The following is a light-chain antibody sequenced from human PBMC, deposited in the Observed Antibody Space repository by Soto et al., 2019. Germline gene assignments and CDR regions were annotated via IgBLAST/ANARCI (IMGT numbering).Light chain of an antibody. Sequence: QSVLTQPPSVSAAPGLKVTISCSGSSSNIGGNSVSWYQQLPGTAPKLLFYDDNKRPSGIPDRFSGSKSGTSATLGITGFQAGDEADYYCGSWDSSLSAYVFGTGTQVTVL. V-gene: IGLV1-51*01. CDR2: DDN. CDR3: GSWDSSLSAYV. CDR1: SSNIGGNS. J-gene: IGLJ1*01.